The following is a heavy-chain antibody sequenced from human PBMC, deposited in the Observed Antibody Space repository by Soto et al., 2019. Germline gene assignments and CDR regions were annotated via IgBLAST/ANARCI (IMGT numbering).Heavy chain of an antibody. V-gene: IGHV3-23*01. J-gene: IGHJ4*02. CDR3: AKYRGTQWEGLYFDS. CDR2: MSGGGGRI. Sequence: ESGGGLVQPGGSLRLSCAASGFTVSSNAMSWVRQAPGKGLEWVSGMSGGGGRIYYADSVKARFTISSDISKNTLYLQMSSLSAEDTAIYYCAKYRGTQWEGLYFDSWGQGALVTVSS. D-gene: IGHD1-26*01. CDR1: GFTVSSNA.